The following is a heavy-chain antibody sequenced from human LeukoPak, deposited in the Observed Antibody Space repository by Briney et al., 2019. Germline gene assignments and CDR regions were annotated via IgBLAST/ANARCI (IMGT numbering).Heavy chain of an antibody. D-gene: IGHD3-10*01. Sequence: SETLSLTCTVSDGSINNYYWTWIRQPPGKGLERIGCIHYSGSTNYNPSLKSRVTISIGTSKKDFSLKLTSVTAADTAMYYCARGRGAVLWFGELPYFDYWGQGTLVTVSS. V-gene: IGHV4-59*08. J-gene: IGHJ4*02. CDR3: ARGRGAVLWFGELPYFDY. CDR1: DGSINNYY. CDR2: IHYSGST.